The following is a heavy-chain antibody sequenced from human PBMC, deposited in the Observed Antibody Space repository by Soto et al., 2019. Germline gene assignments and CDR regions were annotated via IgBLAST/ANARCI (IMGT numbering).Heavy chain of an antibody. CDR3: SMSPGRYRYYNWFDP. V-gene: IGHV6-1*01. Sequence: SQTLSLTCAISGDSVSSNSAAWNWIRQSPSRGLEWLGRTYYRSKWYNDYAVSVKSRITINPDTSKNQFSLQLNSVTPEDTAVYYFSMSPGRYRYYNWFDPWGQGTLVNVSS. CDR1: GDSVSSNSAA. J-gene: IGHJ5*02. CDR2: TYYRSKWYN. D-gene: IGHD3-16*02.